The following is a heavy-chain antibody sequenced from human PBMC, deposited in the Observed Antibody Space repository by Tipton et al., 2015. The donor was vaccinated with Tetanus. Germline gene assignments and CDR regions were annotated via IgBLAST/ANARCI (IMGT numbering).Heavy chain of an antibody. J-gene: IGHJ4*02. Sequence: TLSLTCSVSGGSISSTDYYWSWIRQPPGKGLEWIGYMYHSGQAYYNSSLKSRVVILVDTSKNQFSLKLSSVTAADTAVYYCARGWGSSWYYFDNWGQGTLVTVSS. CDR3: ARGWGSSWYYFDN. CDR1: GGSISSTDYY. CDR2: MYHSGQA. V-gene: IGHV4-30-4*01. D-gene: IGHD6-13*01.